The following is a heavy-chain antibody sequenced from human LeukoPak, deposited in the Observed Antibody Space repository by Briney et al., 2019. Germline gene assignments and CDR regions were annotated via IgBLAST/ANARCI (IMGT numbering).Heavy chain of an antibody. V-gene: IGHV3-7*01. CDR1: RFTFSSYW. CDR3: ARPEVGGHY. Sequence: GGSLRLSCAASRFTFSSYWMSWVRQAPGKGLEWVANIKQDGSEKNYVDSVKGRFTISRDNAKNSLYLQMNSLRVEDTAVYYCARPEVGGHYWGQGTLVTVSS. CDR2: IKQDGSEK. J-gene: IGHJ4*02. D-gene: IGHD3-16*01.